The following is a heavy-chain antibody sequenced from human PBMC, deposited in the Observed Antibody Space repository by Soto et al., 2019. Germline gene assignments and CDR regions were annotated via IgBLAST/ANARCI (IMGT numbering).Heavy chain of an antibody. D-gene: IGHD6-13*01. V-gene: IGHV3-30*18. CDR1: GFTFSSYG. J-gene: IGHJ6*02. CDR3: AKDQSYSSSWYPGNSYYYGMDV. Sequence: QVQLVESGGGVVQPGRSLRLSCAASGFTFSSYGMHWVRQAPGKGLEWVAVISYDGRNKYYAYSVKGRFTISRDNSKKTLYLQMISLRAEDTAVYYCAKDQSYSSSWYPGNSYYYGMDVWGQGTTVTVSS. CDR2: ISYDGRNK.